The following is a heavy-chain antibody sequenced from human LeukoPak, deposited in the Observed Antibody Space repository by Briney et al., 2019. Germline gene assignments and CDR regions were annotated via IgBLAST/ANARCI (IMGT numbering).Heavy chain of an antibody. CDR1: GGSISSYY. CDR2: ISYSGST. V-gene: IGHV4-59*08. CDR3: ARHEGGTTRGY. Sequence: SETLSLTCTVSGGSISSYYWSWIRQPPGKGLEWIGYISYSGSTNYNPSLKSRVTISVDTSKNQFSLKLSSVTAADTAVYYCARHEGGTTRGYWGQGTLVTVSS. J-gene: IGHJ4*02. D-gene: IGHD1-1*01.